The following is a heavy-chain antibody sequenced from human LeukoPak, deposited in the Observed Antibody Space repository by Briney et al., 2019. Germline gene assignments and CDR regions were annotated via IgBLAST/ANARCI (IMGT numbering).Heavy chain of an antibody. V-gene: IGHV4-59*12. D-gene: IGHD6-13*01. CDR3: ARGLRSSSWYYYYYMDV. Sequence: SETLSLTCTVSGGSISSYYWSWIRQPPGKGLEWIGYIYYSGSTNYNPSLKSRVTISVDTSKNQFSLKLSSVTAADTAVYYCARGLRSSSWYYYYYMDVWGKGTTVTVSS. CDR2: IYYSGST. CDR1: GGSISSYY. J-gene: IGHJ6*03.